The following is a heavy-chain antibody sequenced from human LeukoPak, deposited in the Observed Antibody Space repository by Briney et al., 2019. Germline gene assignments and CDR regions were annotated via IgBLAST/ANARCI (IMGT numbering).Heavy chain of an antibody. Sequence: PSETLYLTCAVYGGSFSGYYWSWIRQPPGQGLEWIGEINHSGSTNYNPSLKRRVTISVDTSKNRFSFKLSSVTAADTAVYYCARPARRRIVVVKDYYYMDVWGKGTTVTVSS. CDR3: ARPARRRIVVVKDYYYMDV. D-gene: IGHD3-22*01. V-gene: IGHV4-34*01. CDR1: GGSFSGYY. J-gene: IGHJ6*03. CDR2: INHSGST.